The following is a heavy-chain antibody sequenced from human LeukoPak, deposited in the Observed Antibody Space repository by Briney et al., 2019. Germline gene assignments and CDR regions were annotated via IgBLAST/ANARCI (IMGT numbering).Heavy chain of an antibody. J-gene: IGHJ3*02. D-gene: IGHD3-3*01. CDR3: ARPALFFGVVGENAFDI. CDR1: GGTFSSYA. V-gene: IGHV1-69*13. CDR2: IIPIFGTA. Sequence: SVKVSCKASGGTFSSYAINWVRQAPGQGLEWMGGIIPIFGTANYAQKFQGRVTITADESTSTAYMELSSLRSEDTAVYYCARPALFFGVVGENAFDIWGQGTMVTVSS.